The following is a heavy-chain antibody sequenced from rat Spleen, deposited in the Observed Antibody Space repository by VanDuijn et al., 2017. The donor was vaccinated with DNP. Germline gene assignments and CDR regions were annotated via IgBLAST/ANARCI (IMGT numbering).Heavy chain of an antibody. CDR2: ISPSGGST. CDR1: GFTFSDIY. J-gene: IGHJ2*01. D-gene: IGHD4-1*01. Sequence: EVQLVESGGGLVQPERSLKLSCAASGFTFSDIYMGWVRQAPTKGLEWVAYISPSGGSTYYRDSVKGRFTISRDNAKSTLYLQMDSLRSEDTATYYCAIDLSTGRGWGQGVMVTVSS. CDR3: AIDLSTGRG. V-gene: IGHV5-27*01.